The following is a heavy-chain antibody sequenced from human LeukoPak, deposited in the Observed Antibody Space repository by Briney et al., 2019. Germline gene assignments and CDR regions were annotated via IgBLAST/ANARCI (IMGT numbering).Heavy chain of an antibody. D-gene: IGHD6-13*01. CDR2: ISGSGGST. CDR3: AKFSPTAAG. CDR1: GYTLTELS. V-gene: IGHV3-23*01. Sequence: GASVKVSCKVSGYTLTELSMHWVHQAPGKGLEWVSAISGSGGSTYYADSVKGRFTISRDNSKNTLYLQMNSLRAEDTAVYYCAKFSPTAAGWGQGTLVTVSS. J-gene: IGHJ4*02.